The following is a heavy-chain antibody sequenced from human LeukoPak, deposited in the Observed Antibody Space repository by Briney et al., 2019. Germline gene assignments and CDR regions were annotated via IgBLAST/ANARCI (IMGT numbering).Heavy chain of an antibody. J-gene: IGHJ4*02. Sequence: SETLFLTCTVSGGSISSGGYYWNWIRQHPGKGLEWIGYIYYGGTTYYNPSLKSRVTISADTSKNQFSLKLSTVTAADTAVYYCARATPAPYYYDNSGYSDYWGQGTLVIVSS. CDR1: GGSISSGGYY. V-gene: IGHV4-31*03. CDR3: ARATPAPYYYDNSGYSDY. CDR2: IYYGGTT. D-gene: IGHD3-22*01.